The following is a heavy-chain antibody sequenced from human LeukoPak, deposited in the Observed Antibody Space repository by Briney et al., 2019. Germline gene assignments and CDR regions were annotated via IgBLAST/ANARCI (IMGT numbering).Heavy chain of an antibody. J-gene: IGHJ4*02. CDR3: ATIEAVRFHY. V-gene: IGHV3-7*01. Sequence: SGGSLRLSCVASDFTFSNYWMSWVRQAPGKGLEWVGNLKQDGSEIYYLDSVKGRFTISRDNTKNSLYLQMNSLRAEDTAVYYCATIEAVRFHYWGQGTLVTVSS. D-gene: IGHD4-17*01. CDR1: DFTFSNYW. CDR2: LKQDGSEI.